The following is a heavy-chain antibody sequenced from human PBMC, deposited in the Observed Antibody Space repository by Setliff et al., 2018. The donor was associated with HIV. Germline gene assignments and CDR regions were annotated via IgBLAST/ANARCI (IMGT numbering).Heavy chain of an antibody. CDR2: IYAGGST. CDR3: ARGRNRNYVVYGMDV. D-gene: IGHD1-7*01. CDR1: GFSFGTYS. J-gene: IGHJ6*02. Sequence: GGSLRLSCLASGFSFGTYSMSWVRQAPGKGLEWVSVIYAGGSTYYADSVKGRFTISRDNSKNMLYLQMDSLRAEDTAVYYCARGRNRNYVVYGMDVWGQGTTVTVSS. V-gene: IGHV3-53*01.